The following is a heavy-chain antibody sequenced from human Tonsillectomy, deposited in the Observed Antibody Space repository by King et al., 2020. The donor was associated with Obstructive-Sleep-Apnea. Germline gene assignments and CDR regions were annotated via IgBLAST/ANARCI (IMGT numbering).Heavy chain of an antibody. Sequence: VQLVESGAEVKKPGSSVKVSCKASGGTFSSYAISWVRQAPGQGLEWMGGIIPIFGTANYAQKFQGRVTITADESTSTAYMELSSLRSEDTAVYYCARGGKDIVVVVADLRDYYYGMDVWGQGTTVIVSS. J-gene: IGHJ6*02. V-gene: IGHV1-69*01. D-gene: IGHD2-15*01. CDR2: IIPIFGTA. CDR1: GGTFSSYA. CDR3: ARGGKDIVVVVADLRDYYYGMDV.